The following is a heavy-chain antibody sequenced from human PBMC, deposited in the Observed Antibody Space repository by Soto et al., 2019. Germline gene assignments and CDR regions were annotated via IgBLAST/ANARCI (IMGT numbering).Heavy chain of an antibody. Sequence: GGSLRLSCAASGFTFSSYSMNWVRQAPGKGLEWVSSISSSSYIYYADSVKGRFTISRDNAKNSLYLQMNSLRAEDTAVYYCARNSGDYGDYVGAFDIWGQGTMVTVSS. CDR1: GFTFSSYS. D-gene: IGHD4-17*01. CDR2: ISSSSYI. CDR3: ARNSGDYGDYVGAFDI. J-gene: IGHJ3*02. V-gene: IGHV3-21*01.